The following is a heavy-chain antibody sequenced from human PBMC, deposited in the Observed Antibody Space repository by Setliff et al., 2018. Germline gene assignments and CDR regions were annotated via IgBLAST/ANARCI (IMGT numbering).Heavy chain of an antibody. Sequence: ASVKVSCKASGSSFSSYTISWVRQAPGQGLEWMGRFIPMEGRADYAQNFQGRVTIIADKSTSTVYMELSSLRSEDTAVYYCARDDSSGYHTTYFDYWGQGALVTVSS. CDR3: ARDDSSGYHTTYFDY. D-gene: IGHD3-22*01. J-gene: IGHJ4*02. V-gene: IGHV1-69*08. CDR1: GSSFSSYT. CDR2: FIPMEGRA.